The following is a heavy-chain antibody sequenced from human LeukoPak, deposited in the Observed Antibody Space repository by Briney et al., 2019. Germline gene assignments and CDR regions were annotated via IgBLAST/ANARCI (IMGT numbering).Heavy chain of an antibody. CDR1: GFTFSSYR. D-gene: IGHD6-19*01. CDR3: ARGPDYSSGWYFVY. Sequence: GGSLRLSCAASGFTFSSYRMNWVRQAPGRGLEWVSYISSSSSTIYYADSVKGRFTISRDNAKNSLYLQMNSLRAEDTAVYYCARGPDYSSGWYFVYWGQGTLVTVSS. J-gene: IGHJ4*02. CDR2: ISSSSSTI. V-gene: IGHV3-48*01.